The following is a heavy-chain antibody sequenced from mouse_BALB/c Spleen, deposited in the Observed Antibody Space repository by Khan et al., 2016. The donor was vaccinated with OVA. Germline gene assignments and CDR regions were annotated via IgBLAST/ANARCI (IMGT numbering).Heavy chain of an antibody. J-gene: IGHJ3*01. CDR2: ISCYNGAT. V-gene: IGHV1S34*01. CDR3: ARGDYDGSSSFAY. D-gene: IGHD1-1*01. CDR1: GYSFTGYY. Sequence: LVKTGASVKISCKASGYSFTGYYMHWVKQSHGKSLEWIGYISCYNGATSYNQKFKGKATFTVDTSSSTAYMQLNSLTSEDSAVYYCARGDYDGSSSFAYWGQGTLVTVSA.